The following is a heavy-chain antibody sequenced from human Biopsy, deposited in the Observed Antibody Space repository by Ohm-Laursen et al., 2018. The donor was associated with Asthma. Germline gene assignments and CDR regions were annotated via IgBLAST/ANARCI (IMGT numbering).Heavy chain of an antibody. CDR2: VYSSGST. CDR1: GDSISSYH. CDR3: ARDLGIVGATPDGFNI. Sequence: SDTLSLTCAVSGDSISSYHWSWIRQPPGKGLEWVGYVYSSGSTYYNPSLDSRVMISLDTSKNQFSLSLSSVTAADTAVYFCARDLGIVGATPDGFNIWGQGTLVTVSS. V-gene: IGHV4-4*08. D-gene: IGHD1-26*01. J-gene: IGHJ3*02.